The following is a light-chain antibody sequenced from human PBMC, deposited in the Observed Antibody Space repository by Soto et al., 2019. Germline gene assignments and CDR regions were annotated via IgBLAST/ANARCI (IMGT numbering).Light chain of an antibody. CDR2: DVT. V-gene: IGLV2-14*01. Sequence: QSVLTQPASVSGSPGQSITISCTGTSSDVGGYNYVSWYQQQPGKAPKFLIYDVTNRPSGVSNRFSGSKSGNTASLTISGLQAEDEADYYCCSYTTSNTRQIVFGTVTKATV. CDR1: SSDVGGYNY. J-gene: IGLJ1*01. CDR3: CSYTTSNTRQIV.